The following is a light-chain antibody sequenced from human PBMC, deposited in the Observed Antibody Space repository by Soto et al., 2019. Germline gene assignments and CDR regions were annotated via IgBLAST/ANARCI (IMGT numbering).Light chain of an antibody. Sequence: DIQMTQSPSSLSASVGDRVTITCRASQSISSYLNWYQQKPGKAPKLLIYAASSLQSGVPSRFSGSGSGTDFTLTISSLQSEDFAVYYCQQYNTWPLYTFGQGTKLEIK. V-gene: IGKV1-39*01. CDR2: AAS. CDR3: QQYNTWPLYT. J-gene: IGKJ2*01. CDR1: QSISSY.